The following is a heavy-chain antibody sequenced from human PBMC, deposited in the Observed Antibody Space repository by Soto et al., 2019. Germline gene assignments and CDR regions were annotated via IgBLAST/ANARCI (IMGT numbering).Heavy chain of an antibody. CDR3: ARDKRGTQQLDY. CDR2: IYYSGST. Sequence: SETLSLTCTVSGGSISSYYWSWIRQPPGKGLEWIGYIYYSGSTNYNPSLKSRVTISVYTSKNQFSLKLSSVTAADTAVYYCARDKRGTQQLDYWGQGTLVTVSS. CDR1: GGSISSYY. J-gene: IGHJ4*02. V-gene: IGHV4-59*01. D-gene: IGHD6-13*01.